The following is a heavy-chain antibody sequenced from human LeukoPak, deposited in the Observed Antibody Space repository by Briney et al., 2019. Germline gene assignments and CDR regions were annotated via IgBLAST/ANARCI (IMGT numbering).Heavy chain of an antibody. D-gene: IGHD3-16*01. CDR2: IHYSGDT. CDR3: ARDLSNRGVWFDY. Sequence: SETLSLTCSVSGVSISSGGYSWGWIRQHPGKGLEWIGYIHYSGDTYYNPSLKSRVTISVDTSKNQFSLKLNSVTAADTAVYYCARDLSNRGVWFDYWGQGTLVTVSS. CDR1: GVSISSGGYS. V-gene: IGHV4-31*03. J-gene: IGHJ4*02.